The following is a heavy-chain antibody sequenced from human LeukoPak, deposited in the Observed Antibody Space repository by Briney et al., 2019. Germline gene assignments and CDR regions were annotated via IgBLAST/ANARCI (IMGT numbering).Heavy chain of an antibody. CDR1: GGTFSSYA. J-gene: IGHJ6*02. V-gene: IGHV1-69*13. Sequence: ASVKVSCKASGGTFSSYAISWVRQAPGQGLEWMEGIIPIFGTANYAQKFQGRVTITADESTGTAYMELSSLRSEDTAVYYCARLAAYSSSWYTNYYYGMDVWGQGTTVTVSS. CDR2: IIPIFGTA. CDR3: ARLAAYSSSWYTNYYYGMDV. D-gene: IGHD6-13*01.